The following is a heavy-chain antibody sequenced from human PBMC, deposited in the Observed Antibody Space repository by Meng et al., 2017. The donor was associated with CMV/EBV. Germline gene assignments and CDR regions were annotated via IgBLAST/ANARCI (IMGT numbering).Heavy chain of an antibody. CDR1: KFTFDDYV. Sequence: ESLKISCAASKFTFDDYVLRWVRQDPGKGREWIGEINHSGSTNHNLSLQSRVTITVDTSKNQFSLKLSSVTAADPAVYYCARGPSSGWYWGWGQGTLVTVSS. CDR2: INHSGST. V-gene: IGHV4-34*01. CDR3: ARGPSSGWYWG. J-gene: IGHJ4*02. D-gene: IGHD6-19*01.